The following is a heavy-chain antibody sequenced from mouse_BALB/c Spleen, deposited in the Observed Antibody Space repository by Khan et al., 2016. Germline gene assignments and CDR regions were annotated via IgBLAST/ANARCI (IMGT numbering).Heavy chain of an antibody. V-gene: IGHV3-6*02. CDR2: ISYDGSN. CDR1: GYSITSGYY. CDR3: ARLRRVYSIDY. J-gene: IGHJ4*01. Sequence: EVQLQESGPGLVKPSQSLSLTCSVTGYSITSGYYWNWIRQFPGNNLEWMGYISYDGSNNYNPSLKNRISIARDTSKNQFFLKLNSVTTEDLATYYCARLRRVYSIDYWGQGTSVTVSS. D-gene: IGHD2-12*01.